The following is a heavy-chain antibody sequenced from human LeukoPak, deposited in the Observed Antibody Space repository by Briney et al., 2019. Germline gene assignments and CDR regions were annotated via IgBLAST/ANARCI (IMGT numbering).Heavy chain of an antibody. J-gene: IGHJ4*02. CDR3: ARGQWLVY. CDR2: INHSGST. D-gene: IGHD6-19*01. V-gene: IGHV4-34*01. CDR1: GGSFSGYY. Sequence: SETLSLTCAVYGGSFSGYYWSWIRQPPGKGLEWIGEINHSGSTNYNPSLKSRVTISVDASKNQFSLKLSSVTAADTAVYYCARGQWLVYWGQGTLVTVSS.